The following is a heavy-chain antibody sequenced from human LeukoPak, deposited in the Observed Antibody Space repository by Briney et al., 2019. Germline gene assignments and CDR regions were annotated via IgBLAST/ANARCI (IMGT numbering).Heavy chain of an antibody. V-gene: IGHV4-59*01. CDR1: GGSISSYY. J-gene: IGHJ4*02. D-gene: IGHD3-9*01. CDR3: ARGGRYFDWLFDFDY. Sequence: SETLSLTCTVSGGSISSYYWSWIRQPPGKGLEWLGYIYYSGSTNYNPSLKSRVTISVDTSKNQFSLKLSSVTAADTAVYYCARGGRYFDWLFDFDYWGQGTLVTVSS. CDR2: IYYSGST.